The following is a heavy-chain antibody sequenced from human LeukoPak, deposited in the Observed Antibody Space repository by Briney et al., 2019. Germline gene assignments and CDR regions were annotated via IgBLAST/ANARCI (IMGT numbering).Heavy chain of an antibody. J-gene: IGHJ4*02. D-gene: IGHD3-3*01. CDR3: ARPNDFWSGYYFDY. CDR1: GFTFDDYG. V-gene: IGHV3-20*04. Sequence: GGSLRLSCAASGFTFDDYGMSWVRQAPGKGLEWVSGINWNGGSTGYADSVKGRFTISRDNAKNSLYLQMNSLRAGGTALYYCARPNDFWSGYYFDYWGQGTLVTVSS. CDR2: INWNGGST.